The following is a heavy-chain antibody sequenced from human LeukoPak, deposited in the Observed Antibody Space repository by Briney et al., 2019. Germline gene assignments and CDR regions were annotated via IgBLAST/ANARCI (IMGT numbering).Heavy chain of an antibody. CDR3: AKASTRSGDGYNHFERDY. J-gene: IGHJ4*02. V-gene: IGHV3-23*01. Sequence: QPGGSLRLSCAASGFTFSSYAMSWVRQAPGKGLEWVSAISGSGGSTYYADSVKGRFTISRDNSKNTLYLQMNSLRAEDTAVYYCAKASTRSGDGYNHFERDYWGQGTLVTVPS. CDR2: ISGSGGST. D-gene: IGHD5-24*01. CDR1: GFTFSSYA.